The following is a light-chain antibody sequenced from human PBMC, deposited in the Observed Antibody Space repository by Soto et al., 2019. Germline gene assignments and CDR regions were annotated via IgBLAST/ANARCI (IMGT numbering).Light chain of an antibody. CDR3: QKYNSAPLT. V-gene: IGKV3-11*01. CDR2: DAS. CDR1: QSVSNY. J-gene: IGKJ4*01. Sequence: EIVLTQSPATLSLSPGERATLSCRASQSVSNYLAWYQQKPGQAPRLLIYDASNRATGIPARFSGSGSGTDFTLTISSLQPEDVATYYCQKYNSAPLTFGGGTKVEIK.